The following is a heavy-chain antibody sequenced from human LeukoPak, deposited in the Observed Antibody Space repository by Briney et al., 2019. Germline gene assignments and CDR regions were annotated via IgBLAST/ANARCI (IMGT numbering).Heavy chain of an antibody. V-gene: IGHV3-23*01. J-gene: IGHJ4*02. CDR3: AKGGDYYGSGSYQDY. CDR2: ISGSGGST. CDR1: GFTFSSYA. D-gene: IGHD3-10*01. Sequence: SGGSLRLSCAASGFTFSSYAMSWVRQAPGKGLEWVSAISGSGGSTYYADSVKGRFTISRDNSKNTLYLRMNSLRAEDTAVYYCAKGGDYYGSGSYQDYWGQGTLVTVSS.